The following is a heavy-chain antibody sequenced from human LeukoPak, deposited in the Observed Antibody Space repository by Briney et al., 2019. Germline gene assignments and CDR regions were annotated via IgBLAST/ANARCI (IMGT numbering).Heavy chain of an antibody. CDR1: GYTFTSYA. CDR2: INAGNGNT. D-gene: IGHD6-19*01. Sequence: GASVKVSCKASGYTFTSYAMHWVRQAPGQRLEWMGWINAGNGNTKYSQEFQGRVTITRDTSASTAYMELSSLRSEDTAVYYCARVGGQWLVRLSFFDYWGQGTLVTVSS. J-gene: IGHJ4*02. CDR3: ARVGGQWLVRLSFFDY. V-gene: IGHV1-3*01.